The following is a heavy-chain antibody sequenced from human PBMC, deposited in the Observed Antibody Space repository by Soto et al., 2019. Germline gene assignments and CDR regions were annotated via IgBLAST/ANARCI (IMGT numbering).Heavy chain of an antibody. J-gene: IGHJ4*02. Sequence: VQLVESGGGVVQPGRSLRLSCAASGFTFSDYAMHWVRQAPGKGLEWVAVVSHDGRNTHYADSVKGRFTISRDSSKNRVSLEMTGLRVEDRAVYYCAKGGRQWLVTSDFNYWGQGALVTVSS. CDR1: GFTFSDYA. D-gene: IGHD6-19*01. CDR2: VSHDGRNT. CDR3: AKGGRQWLVTSDFNY. V-gene: IGHV3-30*18.